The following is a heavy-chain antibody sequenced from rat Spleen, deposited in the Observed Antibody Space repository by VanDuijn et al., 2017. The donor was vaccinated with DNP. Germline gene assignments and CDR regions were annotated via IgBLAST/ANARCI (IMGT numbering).Heavy chain of an antibody. V-gene: IGHV5-27*01. CDR1: GFTFSNYG. D-gene: IGHD1-1*01. J-gene: IGHJ3*01. CDR3: TTEKEGYYPYNWFAY. Sequence: EVQLVESGGGLVQPGRSLKLSCAASGFTFSNYGMAWVRQAPTKGLEWVASITNSGGSTYYRDSVKGRFTISRDNAKSTLYLQMDSLRSEDTATYYCTTEKEGYYPYNWFAYWGQGTLVTVSS. CDR2: ITNSGGST.